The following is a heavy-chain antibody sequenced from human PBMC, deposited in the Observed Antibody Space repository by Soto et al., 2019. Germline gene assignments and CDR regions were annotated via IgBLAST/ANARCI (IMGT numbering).Heavy chain of an antibody. CDR1: GGSISSGGYY. V-gene: IGHV4-31*03. Sequence: QVQLQESGPGLVKASQTLSLTCNVSGGSISSGGYYWTWIRQHPGKGLEWIGNIHHSGSTFYNPSLTSRVSISVATSKNQFSLKLSSVTAADTAVYFCVRGVLSWGQGTLVTVSS. CDR3: VRGVLS. CDR2: IHHSGST. D-gene: IGHD3-10*01. J-gene: IGHJ1*01.